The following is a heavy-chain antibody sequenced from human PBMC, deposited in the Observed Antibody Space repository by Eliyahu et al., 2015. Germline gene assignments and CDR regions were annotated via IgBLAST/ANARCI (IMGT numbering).Heavy chain of an antibody. Sequence: QVQLVESGGGVVQPGRSLXLSCXXSGFTFSSYPLNWARQAPGKGLEWVATLPHDGSNEYYADSVRGRFTISRDKPKNTLYLQMNSLSAEDTAVYYCARAYSSAWHTFDSWGQGTLVTVSS. V-gene: IGHV3-30-3*01. CDR2: LPHDGSNE. CDR1: GFTFSSYP. D-gene: IGHD6-25*01. CDR3: ARAYSSAWHTFDS. J-gene: IGHJ4*02.